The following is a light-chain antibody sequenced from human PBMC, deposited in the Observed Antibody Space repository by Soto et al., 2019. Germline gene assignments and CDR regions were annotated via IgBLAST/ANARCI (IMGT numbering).Light chain of an antibody. CDR1: SSNVGGNT. J-gene: IGLJ3*02. V-gene: IGLV1-44*01. Sequence: QSALTQPPSASGTPGQRVTISCSGSSSNVGGNTVNWYQQLPGTAPRLLIYNTNQRPSGVPDRFSGSKSGTSASLAISALRSEDEAVYYCASWDDTLHALFGGGTQLTVL. CDR3: ASWDDTLHAL. CDR2: NTN.